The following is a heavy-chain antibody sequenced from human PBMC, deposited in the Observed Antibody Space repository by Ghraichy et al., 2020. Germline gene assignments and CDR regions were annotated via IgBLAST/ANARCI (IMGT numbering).Heavy chain of an antibody. CDR1: GGSFSGYY. J-gene: IGHJ5*02. CDR2: INHSGST. CDR3: ARGPRRLVLMVYQFDP. V-gene: IGHV4-34*01. Sequence: SETLSLTCAVYGGSFSGYYWSWIRQPPGKGLEWIGEINHSGSTNYNPSLKSRVTILVDTSKNQFSLKLSSVTAADTAVYYCARGPRRLVLMVYQFDPWGQGTLVTVSS. D-gene: IGHD2-8*01.